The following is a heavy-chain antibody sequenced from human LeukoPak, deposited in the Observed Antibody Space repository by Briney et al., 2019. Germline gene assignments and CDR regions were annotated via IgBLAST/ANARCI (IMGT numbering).Heavy chain of an antibody. CDR2: INWNGGST. D-gene: IGHD3-22*01. J-gene: IGHJ3*02. CDR1: GFTFEDYG. V-gene: IGHV3-20*04. CDR3: ARGAPGVYDSSGYYRPDAFDI. Sequence: PGGSLRLSCVASGFTFEDYGMSWVRQAPGKGLECVSGINWNGGSTGYADSVKGRITISRDNANKSLYLQMNSLRAEDTALYYCARGAPGVYDSSGYYRPDAFDIWGQGTMVAVSS.